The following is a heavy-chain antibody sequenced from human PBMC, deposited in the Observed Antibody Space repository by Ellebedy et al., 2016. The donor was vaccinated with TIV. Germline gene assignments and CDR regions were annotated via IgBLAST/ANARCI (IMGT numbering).Heavy chain of an antibody. CDR3: ARSYSSGRLGD. V-gene: IGHV3-23*01. CDR2: INSRGDSA. D-gene: IGHD3-22*01. Sequence: GGSLRLSXAASGFTSFNFAMIWVRQAPGRGLEWVSSINSRGDSAYYADSVKGRFTISRDNSKNTLYLQMNSLRAEDTALYYCARSYSSGRLGDWGQGTLVTVSS. CDR1: GFTSFNFA. J-gene: IGHJ4*02.